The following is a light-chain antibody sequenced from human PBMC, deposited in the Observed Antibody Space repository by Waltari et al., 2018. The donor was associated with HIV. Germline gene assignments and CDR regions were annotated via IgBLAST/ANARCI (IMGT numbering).Light chain of an antibody. CDR3: QQYGSSPYT. J-gene: IGKJ2*01. V-gene: IGKV3-20*01. Sequence: EIVLTQSPGTLSLSPGETATLSCRASQSVTSTYLAWYHQKPDQAPRLLIYGASSRATGIPDRFRGSGSGTDFTLTIRRLEPEDFAVYYCQQYGSSPYTFGQGTKLEIK. CDR1: QSVTSTY. CDR2: GAS.